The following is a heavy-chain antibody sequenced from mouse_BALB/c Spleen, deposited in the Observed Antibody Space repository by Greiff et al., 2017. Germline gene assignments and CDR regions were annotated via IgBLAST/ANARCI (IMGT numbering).Heavy chain of an antibody. J-gene: IGHJ2*01. CDR3: ARGGSGHY. CDR2: INPSSGYT. V-gene: IGHV1-4*02. D-gene: IGHD1-1*01. CDR1: GYTFTSYT. Sequence: VQLQESAAELARPGASVKMSCKASGYTFTSYTMHWVKQRPGQGLEWIGYINPSSGYTEYNQKFKDKTTLTADKSSSTAYMQLSSLTSEDSAVYYCARGGSGHYWGQGTTLTVSS.